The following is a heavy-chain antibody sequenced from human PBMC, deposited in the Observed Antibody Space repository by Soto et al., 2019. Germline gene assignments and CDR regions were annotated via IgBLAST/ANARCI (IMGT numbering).Heavy chain of an antibody. V-gene: IGHV3-23*01. CDR3: AKGGDVLMVYLSDAFDI. D-gene: IGHD2-8*01. J-gene: IGHJ3*02. Sequence: GGSLRLSCAASGFTFSSYAMSWVRQAPGKGLEWVSAISGSGGSTYYADSVKGRFTISRDNSKNTLYLQMNSLRAEDTAVYYCAKGGDVLMVYLSDAFDIWGQGTMVTVSS. CDR1: GFTFSSYA. CDR2: ISGSGGST.